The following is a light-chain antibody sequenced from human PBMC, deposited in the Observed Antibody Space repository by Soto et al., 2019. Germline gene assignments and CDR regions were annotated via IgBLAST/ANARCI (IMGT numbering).Light chain of an antibody. V-gene: IGLV2-14*01. CDR2: DVT. CDR3: SSYTSFKTLV. Sequence: QSVLTQPASVSESPGRSITISCTGSSSDVGGYKYVSWYQQHPGKAPKLLIYDVTNRPSGVSNRFSGSKSGYTASLTISGLQSEDEADYYCSSYTSFKTLVFGTGTKLTVL. CDR1: SSDVGGYKY. J-gene: IGLJ1*01.